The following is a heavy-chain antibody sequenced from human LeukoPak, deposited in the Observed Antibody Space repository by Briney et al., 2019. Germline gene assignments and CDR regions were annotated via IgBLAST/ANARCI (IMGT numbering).Heavy chain of an antibody. CDR1: GFTFSSYE. D-gene: IGHD3-22*01. CDR2: ISSSGSTI. V-gene: IGHV3-48*03. Sequence: GGSLRLSCAASGFTFSSYEMNWVRQAPGKGLEWVSYISSSGSTIYYADSVKGRFTISRDNAKNSLYLQMNSLRAEDTAVYYCARDRGSGYYYVYDYWGQGTLVTVSS. CDR3: ARDRGSGYYYVYDY. J-gene: IGHJ4*02.